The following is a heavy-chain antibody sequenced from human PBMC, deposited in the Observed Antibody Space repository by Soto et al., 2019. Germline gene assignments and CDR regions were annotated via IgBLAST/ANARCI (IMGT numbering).Heavy chain of an antibody. CDR2: IWYDGSNK. CDR3: ARDRSIVVVPAAIGPHYYGMDV. CDR1: GFTFSSYG. V-gene: IGHV3-33*01. Sequence: GGSLRLSCAASGFTFSSYGMHWVRQAPGKGLEWVAVIWYDGSNKYYADSVKGRFTISRDNSKNTLYLQMNSLRAEDTAVYYCARDRSIVVVPAAIGPHYYGMDVWGQGTTVTVSS. D-gene: IGHD2-2*02. J-gene: IGHJ6*02.